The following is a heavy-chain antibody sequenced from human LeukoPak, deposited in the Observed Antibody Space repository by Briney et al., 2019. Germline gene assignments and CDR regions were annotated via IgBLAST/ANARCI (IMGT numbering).Heavy chain of an antibody. CDR2: INPSGGST. CDR1: GYTFTSYY. D-gene: IGHD2-15*01. Sequence: ASVKVSCKASGYTFTSYYMHWVRQAPGQGLGWMGIINPSGGSTSYAQKFQGRVTMTRDTSTSTVYMELSSLRSEDTAVYYCAKCMVVVAATAPFDYWGQGTLVTVSS. J-gene: IGHJ4*02. V-gene: IGHV1-46*01. CDR3: AKCMVVVAATAPFDY.